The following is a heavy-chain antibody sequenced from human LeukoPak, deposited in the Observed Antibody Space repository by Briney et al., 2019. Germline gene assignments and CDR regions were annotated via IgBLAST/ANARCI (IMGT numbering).Heavy chain of an antibody. D-gene: IGHD5-24*01. CDR1: GYSISSGYY. CDR2: IYHSGST. V-gene: IGHV4-38-2*01. Sequence: SETLSLTCAVSGYSISSGYYWGWIRQPPGKGLEWIGSIYHSGSTYYNPSLKSRVTISVDTSKNQFSLKLSSVTAADTAVYYCARAYAGYTFDYWGQGTLVTVSS. CDR3: ARAYAGYTFDY. J-gene: IGHJ4*02.